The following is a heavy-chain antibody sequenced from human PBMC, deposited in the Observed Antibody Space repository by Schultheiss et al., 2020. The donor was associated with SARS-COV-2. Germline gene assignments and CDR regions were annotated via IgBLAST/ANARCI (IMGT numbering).Heavy chain of an antibody. CDR2: ISYDGSNK. CDR3: TTFDY. V-gene: IGHV3-30*07. Sequence: GASLKISCAASGFTFSSYAMHWVRQAPGKGLEWVAVISYDGSNKYYADSVKGRFTISRDDSKNTLYLQMNSLKTEDTAVYYCTTFDYWGQGTLVTVSS. D-gene: IGHD1-14*01. J-gene: IGHJ4*02. CDR1: GFTFSSYA.